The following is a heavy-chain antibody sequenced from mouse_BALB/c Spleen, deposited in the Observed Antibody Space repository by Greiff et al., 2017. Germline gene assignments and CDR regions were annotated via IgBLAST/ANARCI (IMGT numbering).Heavy chain of an antibody. J-gene: IGHJ3*01. D-gene: IGHD1-2*01. CDR2: IWAGGST. Sequence: VKLMESGPGLVAPSQSLSITCTVSGFSLTSYGVHWVRQPPGKGLEWLGVIWAGGSTNYNSALMSRLSISKDNSKSQVFLKMNSLQTDDTAMYSCARVGITTASWLAYGGKGTLVTVSA. CDR1: GFSLTSYG. CDR3: ARVGITTASWLAY. V-gene: IGHV2-9*02.